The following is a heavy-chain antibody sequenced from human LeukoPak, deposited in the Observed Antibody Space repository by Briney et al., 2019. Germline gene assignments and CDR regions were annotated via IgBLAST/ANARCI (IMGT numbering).Heavy chain of an antibody. CDR1: GFNFNNAW. J-gene: IGHJ4*02. D-gene: IGHD2-21*02. Sequence: GRSLRLSCAASGFNFNNAWMNWVRQAPGKGLEWVGRIKRKTEGVTTDYPAPVKGRFTISRDDSKATLYLQMNSLKTEDTAVYYCTSRVATTNDHWGQGTLVTVSS. CDR3: TSRVATTNDH. V-gene: IGHV3-15*01. CDR2: IKRKTEGVTT.